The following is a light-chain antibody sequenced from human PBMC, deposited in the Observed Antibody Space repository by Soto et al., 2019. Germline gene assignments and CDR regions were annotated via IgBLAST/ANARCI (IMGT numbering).Light chain of an antibody. Sequence: EIVLTQSPATLSLSPGERATLSCRASHSVSSDLAWYQQKPGQAPRLLIYAASNRTTGIPARFSGSGSGTDFTLIISSLEPEDFAVYYCQQRSNWPPITFGQGTRLEIK. V-gene: IGKV3-11*01. CDR2: AAS. CDR3: QQRSNWPPIT. CDR1: HSVSSD. J-gene: IGKJ5*01.